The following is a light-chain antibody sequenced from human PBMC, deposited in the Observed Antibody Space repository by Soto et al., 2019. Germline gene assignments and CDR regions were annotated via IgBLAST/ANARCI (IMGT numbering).Light chain of an antibody. Sequence: QSVLTQSSSASASLGSSVKLTCTLSSGYSSYIIAWHQQQPGKAPRYLMKLEGSGSYNKGSGVPDRFSGSSSGADRYLTISNLQSEDEADYYCETWDSNTRVFGGGTQLTVL. CDR2: LEGSGSY. V-gene: IGLV4-60*03. J-gene: IGLJ7*01. CDR3: ETWDSNTRV. CDR1: SGYSSYI.